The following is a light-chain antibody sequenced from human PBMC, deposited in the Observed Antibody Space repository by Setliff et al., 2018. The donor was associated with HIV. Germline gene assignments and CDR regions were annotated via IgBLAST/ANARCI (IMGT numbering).Light chain of an antibody. Sequence: QSSLTQPRSVSGSPGQSVTISCTGTSSDVGGYNYVSWYQQHPGKAPKLMIYDVSKRPSGVPDRFSGSKSGNTASLTISGLQAEDEAHYYCSSYTTSSAYIFGTGTKGTV. CDR1: SSDVGGYNY. CDR3: SSYTTSSAYI. V-gene: IGLV2-11*01. CDR2: DVS. J-gene: IGLJ1*01.